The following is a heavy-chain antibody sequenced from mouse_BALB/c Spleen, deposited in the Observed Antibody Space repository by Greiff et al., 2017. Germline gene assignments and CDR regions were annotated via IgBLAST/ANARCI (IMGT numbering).Heavy chain of an antibody. CDR1: GFTFSDYY. Sequence: EVQLVESGGGLVKPGGSLKLSCAASGFTFSDYYMYWVRQTPEKRLEWVATISDGGSYTYYPDSVKGRFTISRDNAKNNLYLQMSSLKSEDTAMYYCARGVSTMIWYFDVWGAGTTVTVSS. D-gene: IGHD2-4*01. CDR2: ISDGGSYT. V-gene: IGHV5-4*02. CDR3: ARGVSTMIWYFDV. J-gene: IGHJ1*01.